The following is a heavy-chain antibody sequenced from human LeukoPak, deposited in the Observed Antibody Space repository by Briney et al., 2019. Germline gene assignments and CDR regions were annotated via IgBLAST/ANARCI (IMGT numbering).Heavy chain of an antibody. CDR1: GFTFSSYE. CDR2: VHLDGRT. V-gene: IGHV4-34*10. Sequence: LRLSCAASGFTFSSYEMNWVRQPPGKGLEWIGEVHLDGRTNYNPYLKSRLIMSVDLPENHISLKLPSVPAADTAVYYCAREGGFYRPLDYSGQGTPVTVSS. CDR3: AREGGFYRPLDY. D-gene: IGHD3-3*01. J-gene: IGHJ4*02.